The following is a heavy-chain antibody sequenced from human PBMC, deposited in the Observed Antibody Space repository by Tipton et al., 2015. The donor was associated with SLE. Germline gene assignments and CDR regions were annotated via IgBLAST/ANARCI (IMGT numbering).Heavy chain of an antibody. J-gene: IGHJ6*03. Sequence: TLSLTCTVSGGSISSHYWSWIRQPPGKGLEWIGYIYYSGSTNYNPSLKSRVTISVDTSKNQFSLKLSSVTAADTAVYFCARVLRGYYYYYYMDFWGKGTKVTVSS. D-gene: IGHD3-10*01. CDR3: ARVLRGYYYYYYMDF. V-gene: IGHV4-59*11. CDR1: GGSISSHY. CDR2: IYYSGST.